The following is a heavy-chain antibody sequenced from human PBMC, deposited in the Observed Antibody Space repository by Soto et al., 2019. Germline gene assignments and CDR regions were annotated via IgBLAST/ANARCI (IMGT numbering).Heavy chain of an antibody. CDR3: AIGYGDYVPNWFDP. V-gene: IGHV4-30-4*08. D-gene: IGHD4-17*01. J-gene: IGHJ5*02. CDR1: GGSISSGGYY. CDR2: IYYSGST. Sequence: SETLSLTCTVSGGSISSGGYYWSWIRQHPGKGLEWIGYIYYSGSTYYNPSLKSRVTISVDTSKNQFSLKLSSVTAADTAVYYCAIGYGDYVPNWFDPWGQGTLVTVSS.